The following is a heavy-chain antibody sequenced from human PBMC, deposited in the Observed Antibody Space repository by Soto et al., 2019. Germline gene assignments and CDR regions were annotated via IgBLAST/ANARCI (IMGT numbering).Heavy chain of an antibody. CDR3: AHRQDDYYDSSGYYFDY. D-gene: IGHD3-22*01. J-gene: IGHJ4*02. V-gene: IGHV2-5*02. CDR1: GVTLSSRGMG. Sequence: QITLKESGPTLVTPTQTLTLTSTFSGVTLSSRGMGVGWICQPPGKALEWIAPSYWDDAKPYIPSLKRRLTITEDTDKNRVGLTITNTDSVDTATYYCAHRQDDYYDSSGYYFDYWGQGTLVTVSS. CDR2: SYWDDAK.